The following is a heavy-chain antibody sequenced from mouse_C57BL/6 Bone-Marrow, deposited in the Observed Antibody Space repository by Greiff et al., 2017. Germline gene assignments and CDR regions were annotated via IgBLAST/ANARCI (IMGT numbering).Heavy chain of an antibody. CDR2: IYPGDGDT. J-gene: IGHJ4*01. V-gene: IGHV1-82*01. Sequence: QVQLQQSGPELVKPGASVKISCKASGYAFSSSWMNWVKQRPGKGLEWIGRIYPGDGDTNYTGKFKGKATLTADKSSSTAYMQLSSLTSEDSAVYFCARDDYDEGNAMDYWGKGTSVTVSS. CDR3: ARDDYDEGNAMDY. D-gene: IGHD2-4*01. CDR1: GYAFSSSW.